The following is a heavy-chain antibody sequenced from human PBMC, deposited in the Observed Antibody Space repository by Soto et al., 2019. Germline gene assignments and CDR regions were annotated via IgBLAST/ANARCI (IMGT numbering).Heavy chain of an antibody. Sequence: ASVKVSCKASGGTFSSYAISWVRQAPGQGLEWMGGIIPIFGTANYAQKFQGRVTITADKSTSTAYMELSSLRSEDTAVYYCARVGVTYYYDSSGYRTPFHYGMDVWGQGTTVTVSS. J-gene: IGHJ6*02. V-gene: IGHV1-69*06. D-gene: IGHD3-22*01. CDR2: IIPIFGTA. CDR3: ARVGVTYYYDSSGYRTPFHYGMDV. CDR1: GGTFSSYA.